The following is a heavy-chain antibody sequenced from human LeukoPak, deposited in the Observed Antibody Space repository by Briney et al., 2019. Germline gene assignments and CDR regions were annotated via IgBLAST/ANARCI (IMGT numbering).Heavy chain of an antibody. J-gene: IGHJ3*02. CDR3: ARSFIVGATTFIFAFDI. D-gene: IGHD1-26*01. CDR2: IVVGSGNT. V-gene: IGHV1-58*01. Sequence: SVKVSCKASGSTFTRSAVQWVRQARGQRLEWIGWIVVGSGNTNYAQKFQERVTITRDMSTSTAYMELSSLRSEDTAVYYCARSFIVGATTFIFAFDIWGQGTMVTVSS. CDR1: GSTFTRSA.